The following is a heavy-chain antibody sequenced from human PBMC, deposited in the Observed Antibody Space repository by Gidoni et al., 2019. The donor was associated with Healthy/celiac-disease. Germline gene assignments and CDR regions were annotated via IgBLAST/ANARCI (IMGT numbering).Heavy chain of an antibody. V-gene: IGHV4-61*02. J-gene: IGHJ4*02. CDR1: GGSISSCRYY. D-gene: IGHD5-18*01. Sequence: QVQLQESGPGLVKPSQTLSLTCTVSGGSISSCRYYWSWIRQPAGKGLEWIGRIYTSGSTNYTPSLKSRVTISVDTSKNQFSLKLSSVTAADTAVYYCARVGYSYGYPGDYFDYWGQGTLVTVSS. CDR2: IYTSGST. CDR3: ARVGYSYGYPGDYFDY.